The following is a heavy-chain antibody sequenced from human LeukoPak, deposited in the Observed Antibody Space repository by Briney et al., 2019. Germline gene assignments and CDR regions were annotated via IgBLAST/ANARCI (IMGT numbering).Heavy chain of an antibody. CDR1: GFTFSSYTFSTYA. D-gene: IGHD2-15*01. V-gene: IGHV3-23*01. CDR2: VSGSGVST. Sequence: PGGSLRLSYAASGFTFSSYTFSTYAMSWVRQAPGKGLEWVSAVSGSGVSTYYADSVKGRFTISRDNSKNTLYLQMNGLRAEDTAVYYCAKGVEDSGIYYYYYMDVWGKGTTVTVSS. J-gene: IGHJ6*03. CDR3: AKGVEDSGIYYYYYMDV.